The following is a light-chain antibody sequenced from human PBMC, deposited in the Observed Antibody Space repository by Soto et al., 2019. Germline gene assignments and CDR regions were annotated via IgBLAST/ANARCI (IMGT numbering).Light chain of an antibody. Sequence: EIVLTQSPGTLSLSPGERATLSCRASQSVSSSYLAWYQQKPGQAPRLLIYDAFDRATGIPDRFSGSGSGXAXXXXXXRLEPEDFAVYYCQHYGSSLYTFGQGTKLE. CDR3: QHYGSSLYT. CDR1: QSVSSSY. CDR2: DAF. V-gene: IGKV3-20*01. J-gene: IGKJ2*01.